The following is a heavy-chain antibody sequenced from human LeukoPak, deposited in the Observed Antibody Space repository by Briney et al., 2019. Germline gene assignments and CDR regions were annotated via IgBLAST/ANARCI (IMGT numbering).Heavy chain of an antibody. CDR1: GGSIRSYY. Sequence: SETLSLTCTVSGGSIRSYYWSWIRQPPGKGLEWIGFIYYSGSTNYNPSLKSRVTISVDTSKNQFSLKLSSVTAADTAVYYCARHDYYDSSGYYPLDYWGQGTLVTVSS. V-gene: IGHV4-59*08. CDR3: ARHDYYDSSGYYPLDY. CDR2: IYYSGST. J-gene: IGHJ4*02. D-gene: IGHD3-22*01.